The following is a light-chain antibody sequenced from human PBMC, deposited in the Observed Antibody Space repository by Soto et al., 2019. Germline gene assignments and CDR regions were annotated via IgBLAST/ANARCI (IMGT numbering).Light chain of an antibody. J-gene: IGLJ2*01. V-gene: IGLV2-23*01. CDR1: SSDVGSYNL. CDR3: GSYGGSSCFVV. CDR2: EGS. Sequence: QSALTQPASVSGSPGQSITISCTGTSSDVGSYNLVSWYQQHPGKAPKLMIYEGSKRPSGVSNRFSGSKSGNTASLTISGLQAEDEVDYYCGSYGGSSCFVVFGGGTKVTVL.